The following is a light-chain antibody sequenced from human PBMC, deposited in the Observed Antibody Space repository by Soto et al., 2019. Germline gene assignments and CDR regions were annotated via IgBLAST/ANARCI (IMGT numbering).Light chain of an antibody. J-gene: IGKJ2*01. CDR3: QQYDT. CDR1: QSVSSSY. Sequence: IVLTQSPGTLSLSPGERATLSCRASQSVSSSYLAWYQQTPGQAPRLLIYSASSSATGIPDRFSGSGSGTDFTLTISRLEPEDFAVYYCQQYDTFGQGTKLEIK. V-gene: IGKV3-20*01. CDR2: SAS.